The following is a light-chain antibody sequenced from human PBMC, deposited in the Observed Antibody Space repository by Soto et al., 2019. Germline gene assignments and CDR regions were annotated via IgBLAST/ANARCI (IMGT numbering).Light chain of an antibody. CDR3: ASWDDSLNGVV. CDR2: YDD. Sequence: QSVLTQPPSVSEAPRQRVTISCSGSSSNIGNNAVNWYQQLPGKAAKLLLYYDDLLPSGVSARFSCTKSGTSSSLTISGLQSEDAADYYCASWDDSLNGVVFGGGTKLTVL. V-gene: IGLV1-36*01. J-gene: IGLJ2*01. CDR1: SSNIGNNA.